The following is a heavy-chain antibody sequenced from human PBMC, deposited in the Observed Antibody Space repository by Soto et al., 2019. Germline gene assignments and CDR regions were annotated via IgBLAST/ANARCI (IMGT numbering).Heavy chain of an antibody. CDR2: INASSGST. Sequence: QAKGQRLEWMGIINASSGSTSYAQKFQGRVTITRDTSASTAYMELSSLRSEDTAVYYCARDPSYYGMDVWGQGTTVTVSS. J-gene: IGHJ6*02. V-gene: IGHV1-46*01. CDR3: ARDPSYYGMDV.